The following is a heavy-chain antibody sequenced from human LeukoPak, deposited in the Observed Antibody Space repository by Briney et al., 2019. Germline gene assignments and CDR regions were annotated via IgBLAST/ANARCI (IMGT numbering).Heavy chain of an antibody. D-gene: IGHD2-2*01. J-gene: IGHJ5*02. CDR1: GYTLTELS. V-gene: IGHV1-24*01. Sequence: ASVKVSCKVSGYTLTELSIHWVRQAPGKGLEWMGGFDPEDGETIYAQKFQGRVTMTEDTSTDTAYMELSSLRSEDTAVYYCARGLAVVVPAAIHWFDPWGQGTLVTVSS. CDR2: FDPEDGET. CDR3: ARGLAVVVPAAIHWFDP.